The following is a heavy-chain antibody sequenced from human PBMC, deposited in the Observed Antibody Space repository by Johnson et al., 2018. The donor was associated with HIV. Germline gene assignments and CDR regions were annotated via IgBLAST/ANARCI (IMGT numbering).Heavy chain of an antibody. CDR2: ISYDGSNK. V-gene: IGHV3-30*19. D-gene: IGHD2-8*01. CDR3: ARGHNGALDI. CDR1: GFTFSSFG. J-gene: IGHJ3*02. Sequence: QVQLVESGGGVVQPGGSLRLPCAASGFTFSSFGMHWVRQAPGKGLEWVAVISYDGSNKYYADSVKGRFTISRDNSKNTLYLQMNSLRVEDTAVYYCARGHNGALDIWGQGTMVTVSS.